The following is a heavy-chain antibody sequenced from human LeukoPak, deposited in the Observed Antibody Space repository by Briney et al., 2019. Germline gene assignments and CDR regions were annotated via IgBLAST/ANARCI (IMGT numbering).Heavy chain of an antibody. D-gene: IGHD3-10*01. CDR3: ARGHYSGSGRTPTYGMDV. V-gene: IGHV3-23*01. Sequence: GGSLRLSCAASGFTFSSYAMSWVRQAPGKGLEWVSVIHSGGSTYYADSVKGRFIISRDNSNNMLYLQMSSLRAEDTAMYYCARGHYSGSGRTPTYGMDVWGQGTTVTVSS. CDR2: IHSGGST. J-gene: IGHJ6*02. CDR1: GFTFSSYA.